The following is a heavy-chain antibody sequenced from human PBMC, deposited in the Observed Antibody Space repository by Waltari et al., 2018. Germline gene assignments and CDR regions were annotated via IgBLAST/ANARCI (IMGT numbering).Heavy chain of an antibody. Sequence: QVQLVQSGAEVKKPGASVKVSCKVSGYTLTEFTMPWVRPAPGKGLEWMGGFDPEDGETIYAQKCQGRVTMTEDTSTDTAYMELSSLRSEDTAVYYCATGGYCSSTSCPGAFDIWGQGTMVTVSS. CDR3: ATGGYCSSTSCPGAFDI. CDR2: FDPEDGET. D-gene: IGHD2-2*01. J-gene: IGHJ3*02. V-gene: IGHV1-24*01. CDR1: GYTLTEFT.